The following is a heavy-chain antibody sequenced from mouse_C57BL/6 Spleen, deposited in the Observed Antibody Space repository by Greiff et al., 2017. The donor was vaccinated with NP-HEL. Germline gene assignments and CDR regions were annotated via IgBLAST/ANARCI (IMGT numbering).Heavy chain of an antibody. V-gene: IGHV5-6*01. Sequence: EVKLVESGGDLVKPGGSLKLSCAASGFTFSSYGMSWVRQTPDKRLEWVATISSGGSYTYYPDSVKGRFTIYRDNAKNTLYLQMSSLKSEDTAMYYCAKGDGSSPFAYWGQGTLVTVSA. CDR3: AKGDGSSPFAY. CDR2: ISSGGSYT. CDR1: GFTFSSYG. D-gene: IGHD1-1*01. J-gene: IGHJ3*01.